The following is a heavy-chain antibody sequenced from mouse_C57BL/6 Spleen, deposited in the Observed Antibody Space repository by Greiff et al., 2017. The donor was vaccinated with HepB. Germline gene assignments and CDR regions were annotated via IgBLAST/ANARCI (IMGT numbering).Heavy chain of an antibody. J-gene: IGHJ2*01. CDR1: GFTFSSYA. CDR2: ISSGGDYI. V-gene: IGHV5-9-1*02. Sequence: EVQRVESGEGLVKPGGSLKLSCAASGFTFSSYAMSWVRQTPEKRLEWVAYISSGGDYIYYADTVKGRFTISRDNARNTLYLQMSSLKSEDTAMYYCTRDPDGYRFDYWGQGTTLTVSS. D-gene: IGHD2-3*01. CDR3: TRDPDGYRFDY.